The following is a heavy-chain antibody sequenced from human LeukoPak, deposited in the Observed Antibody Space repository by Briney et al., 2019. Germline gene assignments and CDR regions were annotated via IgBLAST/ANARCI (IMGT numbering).Heavy chain of an antibody. V-gene: IGHV4-31*03. CDR1: GGSISSGGYY. CDR2: IYYSGST. Sequence: SETLSLTCIVSGGSISSGGYYWSWIRQHPGKGLEWIGYIYYSGSTYYNPSLKSRVTISVDTSKNQFSLKLSSVTAADTAVYYCARGGYYGGWFDPWGQGTLVTVSS. D-gene: IGHD4-23*01. CDR3: ARGGYYGGWFDP. J-gene: IGHJ5*02.